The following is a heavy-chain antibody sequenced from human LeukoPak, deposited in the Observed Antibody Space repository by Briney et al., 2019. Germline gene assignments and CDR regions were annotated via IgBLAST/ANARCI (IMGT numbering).Heavy chain of an antibody. Sequence: GASVKVSCKASGYTFTSYGISWVRQAPGQGLEWMGWISAYNGNTNYAQKLQGRVTMTTDTSTSTAYMELSSLRSEDTAVYYCARDRCSSTSCNPHNWFDPWGQGTLVTVSS. J-gene: IGHJ5*02. CDR3: ARDRCSSTSCNPHNWFDP. CDR2: ISAYNGNT. V-gene: IGHV1-18*01. CDR1: GYTFTSYG. D-gene: IGHD2-2*01.